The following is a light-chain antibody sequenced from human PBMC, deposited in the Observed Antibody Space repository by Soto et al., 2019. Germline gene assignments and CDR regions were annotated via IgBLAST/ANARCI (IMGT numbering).Light chain of an antibody. CDR3: SSYTTTSTYL. CDR1: SSDVGGYKY. V-gene: IGLV2-14*01. J-gene: IGLJ1*01. CDR2: VVS. Sequence: QSVLTQPASVSGSAGQSITITCTGTSSDVGGYKYVSWYQQHPGKAPKLLIYVVSNRPSGVSNRFSGSKAGNTASLTISGLRAEDEADYYCSSYTTTSTYLFGTGTKVTVL.